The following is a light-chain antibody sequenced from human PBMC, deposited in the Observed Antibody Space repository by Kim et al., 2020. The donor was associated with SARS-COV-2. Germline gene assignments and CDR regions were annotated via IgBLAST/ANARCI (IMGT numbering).Light chain of an antibody. V-gene: IGLV7-43*01. CDR1: TGAVTSGYS. Sequence: QAVVTQEPSLTVSPGGTVTLTCASSTGAVTSGYSPNWFQQKPGQPPRALIYGTSNKHSWTPARFSGSLLGGKAALTLSGVQPEDEAEYYCLLYYGGPWVFGGGTQLTVL. CDR2: GTS. J-gene: IGLJ3*02. CDR3: LLYYGGPWV.